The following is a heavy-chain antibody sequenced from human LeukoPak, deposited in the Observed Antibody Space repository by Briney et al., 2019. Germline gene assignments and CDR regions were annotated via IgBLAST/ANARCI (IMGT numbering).Heavy chain of an antibody. D-gene: IGHD5-18*01. J-gene: IGHJ4*02. CDR2: INWNGGST. CDR1: GFTFDDYG. CDR3: ARDDVDTAMVNSPYFDY. V-gene: IGHV3-20*04. Sequence: GGSLRLSCAASGFTFDDYGMSWVRQAPGKGLEWVSGINWNGGSTGYADSVKGRFTISRDNAKNSLYLQMNSLRAEDTALYYCARDDVDTAMVNSPYFDYRGQGTLVTVSS.